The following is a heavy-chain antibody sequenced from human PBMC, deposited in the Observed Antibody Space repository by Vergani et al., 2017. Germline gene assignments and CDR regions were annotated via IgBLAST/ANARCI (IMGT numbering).Heavy chain of an antibody. CDR2: ISRSSSTI. V-gene: IGHV3-48*01. D-gene: IGHD3-3*01. CDR1: GFTFSDYS. CDR3: ARGGFXPDY. Sequence: EVLLVESGGGLVQPGGSLRLSCAASGFTFSDYSMNWVRQAPGKGLEWVSYISRSSSTIYYADSVKGRFTISRDNAKNSLNLQMNSLRAEDSAVYYCARGGFXPDYWGQGTLVTVSS. J-gene: IGHJ4*02.